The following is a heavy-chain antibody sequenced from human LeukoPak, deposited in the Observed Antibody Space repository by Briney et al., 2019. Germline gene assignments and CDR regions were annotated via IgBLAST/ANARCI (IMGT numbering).Heavy chain of an antibody. CDR1: GYTFTSYG. D-gene: IGHD3-22*01. J-gene: IGHJ4*02. V-gene: IGHV1-18*01. CDR3: ARTAYYYDSSGYYNFDY. Sequence: ASVTVSCKASGYTFTSYGISWVRQAPGQGLEWMGWISAYNGNTNYAQKLQGRVTMTTDTSTSTAYMELRSLRSEDTAVYYCARTAYYYDSSGYYNFDYWGQGTLVTVSS. CDR2: ISAYNGNT.